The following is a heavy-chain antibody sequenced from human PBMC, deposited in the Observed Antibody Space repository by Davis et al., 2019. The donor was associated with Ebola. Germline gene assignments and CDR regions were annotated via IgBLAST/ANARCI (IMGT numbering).Heavy chain of an antibody. D-gene: IGHD6-6*01. J-gene: IGHJ6*02. CDR2: IYYSGST. Sequence: SETLSLTCAVYGGSFSGYYWSWIRQPPGKGLEWIGSIYYSGSTYYNPSLKSRVTISVDTSKNQFSLKLSSVTAADTAVYYCAISSTVHYYYYYGMDVWGQGTTVTVSS. V-gene: IGHV4-34*01. CDR3: AISSTVHYYYYYGMDV. CDR1: GGSFSGYY.